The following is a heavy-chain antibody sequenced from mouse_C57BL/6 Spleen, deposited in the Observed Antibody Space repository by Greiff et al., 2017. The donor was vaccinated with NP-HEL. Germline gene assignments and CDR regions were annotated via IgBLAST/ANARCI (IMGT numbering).Heavy chain of an antibody. J-gene: IGHJ3*01. Sequence: QVQLKQSGPELVKPGASVKISCKASGYAFSSSWMNWVKQRPGKGLEWIGRIYPGDGDTNYNGKFKGKATLTADKSSSTAYMQLSSLTSEDSAVYFCAPRGKQLPWFAYWGQGTLVTVSA. D-gene: IGHD3-1*01. CDR3: APRGKQLPWFAY. CDR2: IYPGDGDT. V-gene: IGHV1-82*01. CDR1: GYAFSSSW.